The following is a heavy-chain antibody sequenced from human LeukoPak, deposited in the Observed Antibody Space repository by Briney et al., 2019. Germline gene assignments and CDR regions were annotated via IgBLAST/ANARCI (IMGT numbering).Heavy chain of an antibody. V-gene: IGHV1-46*01. J-gene: IGHJ4*01. Sequence: ASVRVSCKASGYRFTSYQIHWVRQAPGQGLEWMGIINPSGGSTKYAQKFQGRLTLTSDTSTRTVYMELSNVRSEDTAVYYCARAVDYPTFSFDSWGHGSLVTVST. CDR1: GYRFTSYQ. CDR2: INPSGGST. CDR3: ARAVDYPTFSFDS. D-gene: IGHD4/OR15-4a*01.